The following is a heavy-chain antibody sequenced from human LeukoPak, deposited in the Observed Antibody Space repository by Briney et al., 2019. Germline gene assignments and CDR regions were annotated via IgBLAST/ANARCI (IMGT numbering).Heavy chain of an antibody. D-gene: IGHD1-26*01. CDR2: IYTSGIT. CDR3: ARSNSGSYRELDY. V-gene: IGHV4-61*02. J-gene: IGHJ4*02. Sequence: PSQTLSLTCTVSGGSINSGSYFWSWIRQPAGKGLEWIGRIYTSGITNYNSSLMSRATISIDTSKNQFSLKLSSVTAADTAVYYRARSNSGSYRELDYWGQGALVTVSS. CDR1: GGSINSGSYF.